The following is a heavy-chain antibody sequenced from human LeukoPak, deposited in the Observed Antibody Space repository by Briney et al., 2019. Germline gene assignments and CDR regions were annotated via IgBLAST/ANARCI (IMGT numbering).Heavy chain of an antibody. J-gene: IGHJ4*02. CDR3: AKDHPPYGSGSRNDY. CDR2: ISCSAGST. Sequence: GSLRLSCAASGFTFSSYAMNWVRQAPGKGLEWVSVISCSAGSTYYADSVKGRFTISRDNSKTTLYLQMNSLRGEDTAVYYCAKDHPPYGSGSRNDYWGPGTLVTVSS. V-gene: IGHV3-23*01. CDR1: GFTFSSYA. D-gene: IGHD3-10*01.